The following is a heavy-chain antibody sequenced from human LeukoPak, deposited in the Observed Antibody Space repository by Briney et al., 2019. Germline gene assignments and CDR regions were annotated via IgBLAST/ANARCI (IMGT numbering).Heavy chain of an antibody. J-gene: IGHJ4*02. CDR3: ARKRYDDPYFFDY. D-gene: IGHD3-22*01. CDR1: GGSISSGDYY. CDR2: IYYSGTT. Sequence: SQTLSLTCTVSGGSISSGDYYWSWFRQPPGKGLEWIGYIYYSGTTYYNPSLRSRVTISVDTSKNQFSLKLNSVTAADTAVYYCARKRYDDPYFFDYWGQGTLVTVSP. V-gene: IGHV4-30-4*01.